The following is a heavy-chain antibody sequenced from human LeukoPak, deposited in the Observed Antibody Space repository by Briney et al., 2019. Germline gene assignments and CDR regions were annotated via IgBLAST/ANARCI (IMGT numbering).Heavy chain of an antibody. CDR2: FYSSWDT. CDR3: ARDLSESGSYYNLFDY. D-gene: IGHD3-10*01. J-gene: IGHJ4*02. V-gene: IGHV4-4*07. CDR1: GGSISSYN. Sequence: SETPSLIYAVPGGSISSYNWCWSRQPAEKGLWWVGRFYSSWDTNYNPSLKSRVTMSVDKSMNQVSLKLSCVTAADTAVYYCARDLSESGSYYNLFDYWGQGTLVTVSS.